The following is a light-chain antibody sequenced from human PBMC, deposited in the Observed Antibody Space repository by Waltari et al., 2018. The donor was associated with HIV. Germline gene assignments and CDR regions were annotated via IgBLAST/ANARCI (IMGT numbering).Light chain of an antibody. CDR1: NSNIGSNT. CDR3: AAWDDSLNGVV. J-gene: IGLJ2*01. CDR2: SNN. Sequence: QSVLTQPPSASGTPGQRVTISCYGSNSNIGSNTVNWYQQLPGTATKHLIYSNNQRPPGVPYRFSGSKSGTSASLAISGLQSEDEADYYCAAWDDSLNGVVFGGGTKLTVL. V-gene: IGLV1-44*01.